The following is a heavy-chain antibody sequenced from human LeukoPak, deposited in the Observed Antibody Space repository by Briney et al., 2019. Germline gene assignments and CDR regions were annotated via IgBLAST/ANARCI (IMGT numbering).Heavy chain of an antibody. V-gene: IGHV4-38-2*02. CDR2: IYHSGST. CDR1: GYSISSGYY. CDR3: ARGGGVRGVSVFDY. D-gene: IGHD3-10*01. Sequence: PSETLSLTCTVSGYSISSGYYWGWIRQPPGKGLEWIGSIYHSGSTYYNPSLKSRVTISVDTSKNQFSLKLSSVTAADTAVYYCARGGGVRGVSVFDYWGQGTLVTVSS. J-gene: IGHJ4*02.